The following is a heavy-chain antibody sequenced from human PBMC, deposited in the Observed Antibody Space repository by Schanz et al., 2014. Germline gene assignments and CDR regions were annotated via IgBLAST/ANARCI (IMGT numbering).Heavy chain of an antibody. CDR1: GFTFSASA. V-gene: IGHV3-48*01. Sequence: EVQLVESGGGLVQPGGSLKLSCAASGFTFSASAMHWVRQAPGQGLEWVSYISSSSSTIYYADSVKGRFTISRDNAKNSLYLQMNSLRAEDTAVYYCTTYCDGGCAIDNWGQGALVTVSS. CDR2: ISSSSSTI. D-gene: IGHD6-19*01. CDR3: TTYCDGGCAIDN. J-gene: IGHJ4*02.